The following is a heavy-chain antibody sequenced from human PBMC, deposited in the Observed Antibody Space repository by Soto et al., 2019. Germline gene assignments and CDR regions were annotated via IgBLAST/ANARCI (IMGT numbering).Heavy chain of an antibody. V-gene: IGHV3-33*01. Sequence: QVQLVESGGGVVQPGWSLRLSCAASGFTFSDYGMHWVRQAPGEGLQWVAVIWFDGSSEHYADSVKGRFTISRDNSKNTLYLQMYSLRAGDTAVYYCARGSLYCSSTSCSYGMDVWGQGTTVTVSS. D-gene: IGHD2-15*01. CDR3: ARGSLYCSSTSCSYGMDV. CDR2: IWFDGSSE. J-gene: IGHJ6*02. CDR1: GFTFSDYG.